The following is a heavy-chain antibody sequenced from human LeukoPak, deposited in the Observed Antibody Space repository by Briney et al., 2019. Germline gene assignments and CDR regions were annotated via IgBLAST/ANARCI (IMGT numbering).Heavy chain of an antibody. V-gene: IGHV3-21*01. Sequence: GGSLRLSCAVSGFTISSYAMSWVRQAPGKGLEWVSSISSSSSYIYYADSVKGRFTISRDNAKNSLYLQMNSLRAEDTAVYYCARDHAIAAADDYWGQGTLVTVSS. CDR1: GFTISSYA. D-gene: IGHD6-13*01. CDR2: ISSSSSYI. CDR3: ARDHAIAAADDY. J-gene: IGHJ4*02.